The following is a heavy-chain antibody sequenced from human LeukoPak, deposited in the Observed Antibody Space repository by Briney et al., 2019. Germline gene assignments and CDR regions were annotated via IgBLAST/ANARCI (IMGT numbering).Heavy chain of an antibody. CDR3: ARHGGSVVVVPFDY. Sequence: PSETLSLTCTVSGGSISSRNYCWGWIRQPPGKGLEWIGSIYYSGSTSYNPSLKSRVTISVDTSKNQFSLKLNSVTAADTAVYYCARHGGSVVVVPFDYWGQGTLVTVSS. CDR1: GGSISSRNYC. V-gene: IGHV4-39*01. CDR2: IYYSGST. J-gene: IGHJ4*02. D-gene: IGHD2-15*01.